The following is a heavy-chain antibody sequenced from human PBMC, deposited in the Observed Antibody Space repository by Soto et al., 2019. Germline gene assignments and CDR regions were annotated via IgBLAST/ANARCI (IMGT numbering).Heavy chain of an antibody. V-gene: IGHV3-48*02. J-gene: IGHJ4*01. CDR3: VRDRDLYRDMFHADL. CDR1: GFTISECS. D-gene: IGHD3-10*02. CDR2: ITIRTGNV. Sequence: PGGSLRLSCEASGFTISECSMNWVRQAPGKGLEWLAYITIRTGNVLYADYVRGRFTISADNAENSVILQMNSLRDEDSAVYFCVRDRDLYRDMFHADLWGQGT.